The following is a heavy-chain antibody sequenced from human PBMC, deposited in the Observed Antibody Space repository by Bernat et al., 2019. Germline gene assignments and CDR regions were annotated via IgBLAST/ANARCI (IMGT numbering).Heavy chain of an antibody. V-gene: IGHV3-23*01. D-gene: IGHD2-8*02. Sequence: EVQLLESGGGLVQPGGSLRLSCAASGFTFSSYAMSWVRQAPGKGLEWVSAISGSGGSTYYADSVKGRFTTSRDNSKNTLYLQMNSLIAEDTAVYCCAKAAGGDIVLVVYAILYLGFDYWGQGTLVTVSS. CDR1: GFTFSSYA. CDR2: ISGSGGST. J-gene: IGHJ4*02. CDR3: AKAAGGDIVLVVYAILYLGFDY.